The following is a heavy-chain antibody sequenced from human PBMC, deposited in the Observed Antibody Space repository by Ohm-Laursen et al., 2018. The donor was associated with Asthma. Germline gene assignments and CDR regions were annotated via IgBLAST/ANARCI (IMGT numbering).Heavy chain of an antibody. CDR2: ISYDGSNK. D-gene: IGHD3-10*01. J-gene: IGHJ3*02. Sequence: SLRLSCAASGFTFSSYAMHWVRQAPGKGLEWVAVISYDGSNKYYADSVKGRFTISRDNSKNTLYLQMNSLRAEDTAVYYCARERSYYDGFDIWGQGTMVTVSS. CDR3: ARERSYYDGFDI. V-gene: IGHV3-30-3*01. CDR1: GFTFSSYA.